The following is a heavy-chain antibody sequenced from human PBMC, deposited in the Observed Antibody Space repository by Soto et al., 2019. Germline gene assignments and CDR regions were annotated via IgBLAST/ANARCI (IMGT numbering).Heavy chain of an antibody. V-gene: IGHV4-59*01. CDR2: IYYSGST. D-gene: IGHD2-15*01. J-gene: IGHJ4*02. CDR1: GGSISSYY. Sequence: QVQLQESGPGLVKPSETLSLTCTVSGGSISSYYWSWIRQPPGKGLEWIGYIYYSGSTNYNPSLKSRVTISVDTSKNQFSLKLSSVTAADTAVYYCARKAWGSGAFDYWGQGTLVTVSS. CDR3: ARKAWGSGAFDY.